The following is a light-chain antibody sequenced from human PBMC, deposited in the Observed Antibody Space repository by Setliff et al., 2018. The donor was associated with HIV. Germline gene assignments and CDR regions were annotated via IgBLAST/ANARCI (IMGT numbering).Light chain of an antibody. Sequence: QSVLTQPPSVSAAPGQKVTISCSGSTSNIGNNYVSWYQHLPGTAPKVLIYDNDQRPSGIPDRFSGSKSGTSATLGITGLQTGDEADYYCGTWDDGLSAVVFGGGTK. V-gene: IGLV1-51*01. J-gene: IGLJ2*01. CDR1: TSNIGNNY. CDR3: GTWDDGLSAVV. CDR2: DND.